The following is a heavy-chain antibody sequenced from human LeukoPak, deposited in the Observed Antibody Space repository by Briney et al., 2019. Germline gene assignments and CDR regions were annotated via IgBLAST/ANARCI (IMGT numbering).Heavy chain of an antibody. V-gene: IGHV3-11*01. D-gene: IGHD3-16*01. CDR2: ISSSGSTI. CDR3: ASGTGDEFAGEYYFDY. J-gene: IGHJ4*02. CDR1: GFTFSDYY. Sequence: PGGSLRLSCAASGFTFSDYYMNWLRQAPGKGLEWVSYISSSGSTIYYADSVKGRFTISRDNAKNSLYLQMNSLRAEDTAVYYCASGTGDEFAGEYYFDYWGQGTLVTVSS.